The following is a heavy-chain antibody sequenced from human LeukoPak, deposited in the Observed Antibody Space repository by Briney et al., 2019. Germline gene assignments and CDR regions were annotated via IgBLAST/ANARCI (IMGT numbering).Heavy chain of an antibody. CDR2: IYYSGST. J-gene: IGHJ6*03. CDR1: GGSISSYY. CDR3: ARDSGYDYYYYMDV. V-gene: IGHV4-59*12. D-gene: IGHD5-12*01. Sequence: SETLSLTCTVSGGSISSYYWSWIRQPPGKRLEWIGYIYYSGSTNYNPSLKSRVTISVDTSKNQFSLKLSSVTAADTAVYYCARDSGYDYYYYMDVWGKGTTVTVSS.